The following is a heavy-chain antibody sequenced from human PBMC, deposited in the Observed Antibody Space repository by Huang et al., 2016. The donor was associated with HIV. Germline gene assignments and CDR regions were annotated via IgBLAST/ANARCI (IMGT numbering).Heavy chain of an antibody. J-gene: IGHJ6*03. CDR2: IYIKGST. D-gene: IGHD3-10*01. V-gene: IGHV4-39*01. CDR1: GGSIRRSDYH. CDR3: ARHREGPVAYYSGWGSHLNYMDV. Sequence: QLLLQESGPGLVKPSEALALTCAVSGGSIRRSDYHWGWIRQPPGKGLEWIGSIYIKGSTHYRPSLKSRVTIAVDTSKNLFFLNLTSMTAADTAVDYCARHREGPVAYYSGWGSHLNYMDVWGRGRTVVVSS.